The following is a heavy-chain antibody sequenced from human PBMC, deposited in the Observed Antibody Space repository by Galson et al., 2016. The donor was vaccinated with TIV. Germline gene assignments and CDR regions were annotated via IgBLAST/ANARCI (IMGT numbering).Heavy chain of an antibody. CDR1: GGSISSGNYY. V-gene: IGHV4-61*02. Sequence: TLSLTCSVSGGSISSGNYYWSWIRQPAGKGLEWIGRTHTSGITNYNPSLKNRVTLSADQSENQFSLKLDSVTAADTAVYYCARVPPAGHHWYFDLWGRGTLVTVSS. CDR2: THTSGIT. CDR3: ARVPPAGHHWYFDL. J-gene: IGHJ2*01. D-gene: IGHD2-15*01.